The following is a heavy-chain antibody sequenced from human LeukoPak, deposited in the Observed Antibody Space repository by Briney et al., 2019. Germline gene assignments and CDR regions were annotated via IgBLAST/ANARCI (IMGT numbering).Heavy chain of an antibody. J-gene: IGHJ4*02. CDR2: LINHDTTA. V-gene: IGHV3-74*01. Sequence: GGSLRLSCAASGFTLSNYYMHWVRQPPGKGLVWVSRLINHDTTATYADSVEGRFTISRDNAKNTLYLQMNSLRADDTAVYYCARGGCSNPSCLADWGQGILVTVSS. CDR1: GFTLSNYY. D-gene: IGHD2-2*01. CDR3: ARGGCSNPSCLAD.